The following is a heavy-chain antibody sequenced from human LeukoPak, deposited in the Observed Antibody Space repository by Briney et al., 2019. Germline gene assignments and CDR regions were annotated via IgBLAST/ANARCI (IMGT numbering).Heavy chain of an antibody. CDR3: AREGIMGIAAAGTRNHFDY. V-gene: IGHV6-1*01. CDR1: GDSVSSNSAA. Sequence: SQTLSLTCAISGDSVSSNSAAWNWLRQSPSRGLEWLGRTYYRSKWYNDYAVSVKSRITINPDTSKNQFSLQLNSVTPEDTAVYYCAREGIMGIAAAGTRNHFDYWGQGTLVTVSS. CDR2: TYYRSKWYN. D-gene: IGHD6-13*01. J-gene: IGHJ4*02.